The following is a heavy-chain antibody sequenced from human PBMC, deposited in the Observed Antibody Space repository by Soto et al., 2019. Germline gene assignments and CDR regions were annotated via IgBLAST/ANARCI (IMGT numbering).Heavy chain of an antibody. CDR3: ARNGGAHYVSSVYHYALDY. CDR2: IDLTDSYT. J-gene: IGHJ4*02. V-gene: IGHV5-10-1*01. Sequence: PGESRKISCQGSGYTFRINWITWVRQMPGKGLELMGRIDLTDSYTSYSPSFQGHVSFSADTSINTTYLQWSSLRASDTAMYYCARNGGAHYVSSVYHYALDYLGQGTPVTVSS. D-gene: IGHD3-22*01. CDR1: GYTFRINW.